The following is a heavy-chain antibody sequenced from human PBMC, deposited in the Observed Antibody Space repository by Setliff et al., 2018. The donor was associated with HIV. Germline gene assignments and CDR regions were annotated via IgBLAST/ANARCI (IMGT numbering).Heavy chain of an antibody. J-gene: IGHJ4*02. V-gene: IGHV3-15*01. CDR3: ARFSEWSEDY. CDR1: GFTFFNNVW. Sequence: PGGSLRLSCAASGFTFFNNVWMHWVRQAPGKGLEWIGYIKSQPDGGTSDYAAPVKGRFTISRDDSQSTLYLQMNSLKTEDTAVYYCARFSEWSEDYWGQGTLVTVSS. CDR2: IKSQPDGGTS. D-gene: IGHD3-3*01.